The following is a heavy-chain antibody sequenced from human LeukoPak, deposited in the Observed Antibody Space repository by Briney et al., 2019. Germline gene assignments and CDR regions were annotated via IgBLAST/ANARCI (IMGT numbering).Heavy chain of an antibody. D-gene: IGHD2-2*01. J-gene: IGHJ5*02. V-gene: IGHV4-34*01. CDR1: GGSFSAYY. Sequence: SETLSLTCAVYGGSFSAYYWSWIRQPPGKGLEWIGEINHSGTTNYNPSLKSRVTISVDTSENQFFLKLSSVTAADTAVYYCARGPMAGEVPAARGDHWFDPWGQGTLVTVSS. CDR2: INHSGTT. CDR3: ARGPMAGEVPAARGDHWFDP.